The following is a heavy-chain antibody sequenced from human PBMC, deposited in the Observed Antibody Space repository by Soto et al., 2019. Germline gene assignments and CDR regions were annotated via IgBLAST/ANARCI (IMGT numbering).Heavy chain of an antibody. J-gene: IGHJ5*02. V-gene: IGHV3-7*01. CDR2: IKTDGSER. D-gene: IGHD3-10*01. CDR3: ALDGRGADGPYNLFEP. CDR1: GFTFSNFW. Sequence: PGGSLRLSCGASGFTFSNFWMNWVRQAPGMRLEWVANIKTDGSERNYLDSVKGRFTISRDNAKNSLYLQMNNLRAEDTAVYYCALDGRGADGPYNLFEPWGQGTLVTVSS.